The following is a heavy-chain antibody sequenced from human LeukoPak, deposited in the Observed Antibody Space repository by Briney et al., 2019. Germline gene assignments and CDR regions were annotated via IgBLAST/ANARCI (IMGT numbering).Heavy chain of an antibody. CDR2: LNPNTGDT. D-gene: IGHD3-9*01. V-gene: IGHV1-2*02. J-gene: IGHJ4*02. CDR1: GYTFTGHY. CDR3: ARIGLKTTGYYRLDY. Sequence: ASVKVSCKASGYTFTGHYLHWVRQAPGQGLEWMGWLNPNTGDTLYIQKFQGRVTMTGHTSISTAYMELSRLMSDDTAVYYCARIGLKTTGYYRLDYWGQGTLVTVSS.